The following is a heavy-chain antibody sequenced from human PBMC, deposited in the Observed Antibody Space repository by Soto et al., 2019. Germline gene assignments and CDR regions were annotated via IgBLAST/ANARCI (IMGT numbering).Heavy chain of an antibody. Sequence: SETLSLTCTVSGGSVSSGSYYWSWIRQPPGKGLEWIGYIYYSGSTNYNPSLKSRVTISVGTSKNQFSLKLSSVTAADAAVYYCAARGWELLRNWFDPWGQGTLVTVSS. CDR1: GGSVSSGSYY. CDR3: AARGWELLRNWFDP. D-gene: IGHD1-26*01. CDR2: IYYSGST. J-gene: IGHJ5*02. V-gene: IGHV4-61*01.